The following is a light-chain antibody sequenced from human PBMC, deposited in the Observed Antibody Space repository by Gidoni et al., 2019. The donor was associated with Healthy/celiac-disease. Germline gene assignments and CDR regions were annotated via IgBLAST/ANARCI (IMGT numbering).Light chain of an antibody. CDR2: LGS. Sequence: DIVMTQPPLSLPVTPGEPASISCRSSQSLLHSNGYNYLDWYLQKPGQSPQLLIYLGSNRASGVPARFSGSGSGTDFTLKISRVEAEDVGVYYCMQARQTPWTFGQGTKVEIK. J-gene: IGKJ1*01. CDR1: QSLLHSNGYNY. V-gene: IGKV2-28*01. CDR3: MQARQTPWT.